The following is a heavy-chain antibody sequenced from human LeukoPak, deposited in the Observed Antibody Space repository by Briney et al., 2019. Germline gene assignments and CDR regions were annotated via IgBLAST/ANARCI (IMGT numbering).Heavy chain of an antibody. CDR2: INGDGSST. J-gene: IGHJ5*02. Sequence: GGSLRLSCAASGFTFSTDRMHWVRQTPGRGLVWVSRINGDGSSTSYADSVRGRFTISRDNAKNTVYLQMNSLRAEDTAVYYCASGWYGSGSPAYNCFDPWGQGTLVTVSS. V-gene: IGHV3-74*01. CDR3: ASGWYGSGSPAYNCFDP. CDR1: GFTFSTDR. D-gene: IGHD3-10*01.